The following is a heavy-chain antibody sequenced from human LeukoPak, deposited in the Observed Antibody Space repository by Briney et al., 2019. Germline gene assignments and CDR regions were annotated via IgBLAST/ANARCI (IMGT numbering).Heavy chain of an antibody. V-gene: IGHV4-39*01. CDR2: IYYSGST. CDR1: GGSISSGGYY. Sequence: SQTLSLTCTVSGGSISSGGYYWGWIRQPPGKGLEWIGSIYYSGSTYYNPSLKSRVTISVDTSKNQFSLKLSSVTAADTAVYYCARLPYYYDSSGYFDDAFDIWGQGTMVTVSS. D-gene: IGHD3-22*01. J-gene: IGHJ3*02. CDR3: ARLPYYYDSSGYFDDAFDI.